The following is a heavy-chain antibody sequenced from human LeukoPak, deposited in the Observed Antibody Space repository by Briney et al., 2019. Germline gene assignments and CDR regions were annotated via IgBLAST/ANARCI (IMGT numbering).Heavy chain of an antibody. J-gene: IGHJ4*02. V-gene: IGHV4-59*08. D-gene: IGHD5-24*01. CDR3: ARNRDGYNSLLDY. CDR1: GGSLSSYY. Sequence: SETLSLTCTVSGGSLSSYYWTWIRQPPGKGLEWIGYIYYSGNTNYNPSLKSRVTISVDTSKNQFSLKLSSVTAADTAVYYCARNRDGYNSLLDYWGQGTLVTVSS. CDR2: IYYSGNT.